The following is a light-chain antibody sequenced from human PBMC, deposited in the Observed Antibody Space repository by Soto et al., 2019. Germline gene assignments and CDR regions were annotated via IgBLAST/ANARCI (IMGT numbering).Light chain of an antibody. Sequence: QPVLTQPPSVSGAPGQRVTISCTGSSSNIEAGYAVHWYQQLPGTAPKLLIYDNNNRPSGVPDRFSGSKSGTSASLAITGLQAEDEADYYCQSYDSSLSAWVFGGGTKVTVL. CDR3: QSYDSSLSAWV. CDR1: SSNIEAGYA. CDR2: DNN. J-gene: IGLJ3*02. V-gene: IGLV1-40*01.